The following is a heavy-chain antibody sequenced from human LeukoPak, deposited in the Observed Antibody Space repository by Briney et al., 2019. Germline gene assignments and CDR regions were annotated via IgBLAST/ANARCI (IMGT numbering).Heavy chain of an antibody. CDR3: ARDVGGPYPMDV. CDR1: GVSISSYY. D-gene: IGHD3-16*01. CDR2: IYYSGST. J-gene: IGHJ6*03. V-gene: IGHV4-59*01. Sequence: SETLSLTCSLSGVSISSYYWSWVRHPPGKGREWIGNIYYSGSTNYNPSLKSRVTISVVTSKTQFSLKLTSVTAADSAVYYCARDVGGPYPMDVSGKGTTVTVSS.